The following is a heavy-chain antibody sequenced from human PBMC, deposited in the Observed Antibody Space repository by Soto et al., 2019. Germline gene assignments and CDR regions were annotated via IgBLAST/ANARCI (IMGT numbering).Heavy chain of an antibody. CDR3: ARQRKYYDFWSGYEYDAFDI. CDR1: GYTFTSYA. D-gene: IGHD3-3*01. J-gene: IGHJ3*02. Sequence: GASVKVSCKASGYTFTSYAMHWVRQAPGQRLEWMGWINAGNGNTKYSQKFQGRVTITRDTSASTAYMELSSLRSEDTAVYYCARQRKYYDFWSGYEYDAFDIWGQGTMVTVSS. V-gene: IGHV1-3*01. CDR2: INAGNGNT.